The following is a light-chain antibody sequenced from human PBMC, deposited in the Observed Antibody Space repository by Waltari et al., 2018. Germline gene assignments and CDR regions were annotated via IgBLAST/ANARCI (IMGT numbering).Light chain of an antibody. CDR1: SSDVGAYNY. CDR3: SSYISSSTREL. V-gene: IGLV2-14*03. CDR2: DVS. Sequence: QPALTQPASVSGSPGQSITISCTGTSSDVGAYNYVSWYQQHPGKAPKLIIFDVSDRSSGVSSRFSGSKSGNTASLTISGLQAQDEADYYCSSYISSSTRELFGGGTSLTVL. J-gene: IGLJ2*01.